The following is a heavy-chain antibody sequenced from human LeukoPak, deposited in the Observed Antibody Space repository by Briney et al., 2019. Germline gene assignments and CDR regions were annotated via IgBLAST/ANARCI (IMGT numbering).Heavy chain of an antibody. V-gene: IGHV4-4*07. D-gene: IGHD3-3*01. CDR1: GGSISSYY. J-gene: IGHJ5*02. CDR2: IYTSGST. CDR3: AREGITIFGVVHPFDP. Sequence: SETLSLTCTVSGGSISSYYWSWIRQPAGKGLEWIGRIYTSGSTNYNPSLKSRVTMSVDTSKNQFSLKLSSVTAADTAVYYCAREGITIFGVVHPFDPWGQGTLVTVSS.